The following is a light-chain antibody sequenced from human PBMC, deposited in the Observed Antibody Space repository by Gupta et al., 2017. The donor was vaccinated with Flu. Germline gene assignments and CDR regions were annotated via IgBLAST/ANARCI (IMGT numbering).Light chain of an antibody. Sequence: EIVMTQSPTTLSVFPGEGVSLSCRASQSVGSSLAWYQQRPGQAPRLLISGASTRATGIPARFTASGSGTEFSLIISSLQPEDFAVYYCQQYIAWPLTFGGGTRVVIK. CDR1: QSVGSS. CDR2: GAS. V-gene: IGKV3-15*01. CDR3: QQYIAWPLT. J-gene: IGKJ4*01.